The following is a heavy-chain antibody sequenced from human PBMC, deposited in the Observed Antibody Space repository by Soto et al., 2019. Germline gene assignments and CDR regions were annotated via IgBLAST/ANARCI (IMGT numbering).Heavy chain of an antibody. D-gene: IGHD5-18*01. CDR3: ARRYSSTFDI. J-gene: IGHJ3*02. Sequence: HPGGSLRLSCVASGFTFSSYWMSWVRQAPGKGLEWVANIKQEGSEKYYMDSVKGRFTISRDNAKNSLYLQMISLRVDDTAVYYCARRYSSTFDIWGQGTMVTVSS. V-gene: IGHV3-7*03. CDR2: IKQEGSEK. CDR1: GFTFSSYW.